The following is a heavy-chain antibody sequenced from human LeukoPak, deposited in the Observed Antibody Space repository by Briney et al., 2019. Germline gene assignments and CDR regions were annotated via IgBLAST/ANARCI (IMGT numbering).Heavy chain of an antibody. D-gene: IGHD3-10*01. J-gene: IGHJ5*02. V-gene: IGHV1-69-2*01. CDR2: VDPEDGET. CDR1: GYTFTDYY. CDR3: ATVPPYYYGSGSYHWFDP. Sequence: ATVKMSCKVSGYTFTDYYMHWVQQAPGKGLEWMGLVDPEDGETIYAEKFQGRVTITADTSTDTAYMELSSLRSEDTAVYYCATVPPYYYGSGSYHWFDPWGQGTLVTVSS.